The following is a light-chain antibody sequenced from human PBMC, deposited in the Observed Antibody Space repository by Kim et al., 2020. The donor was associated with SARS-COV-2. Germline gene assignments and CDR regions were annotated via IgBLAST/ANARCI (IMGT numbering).Light chain of an antibody. J-gene: IGLJ2*01. Sequence: GQSITISCTGTSRDVGSYNLVSWYQQHPGKAPKLMIYEVSKRPSGVSNRFSGSKSGNTASLTISGLQAEDEADYYCCSYAGSSTVVFGGGTQLTVL. CDR3: CSYAGSSTVV. CDR2: EVS. V-gene: IGLV2-23*02. CDR1: SRDVGSYNL.